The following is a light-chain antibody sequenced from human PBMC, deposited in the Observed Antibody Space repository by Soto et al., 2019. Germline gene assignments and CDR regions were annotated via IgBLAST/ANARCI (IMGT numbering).Light chain of an antibody. V-gene: IGLV6-57*04. CDR3: QSYDSSTVV. CDR2: EDN. J-gene: IGLJ2*01. Sequence: NFMLPQPHSVSESPGKTVTISCTRSSGTIASNYVQWYQQRPGSAPTTVIYEDNQRPSGVPDRFSGSTDGSSNSASLTISGLQTGDEADYYCQSYDSSTVVFGGGTQLTVL. CDR1: SGTIASNY.